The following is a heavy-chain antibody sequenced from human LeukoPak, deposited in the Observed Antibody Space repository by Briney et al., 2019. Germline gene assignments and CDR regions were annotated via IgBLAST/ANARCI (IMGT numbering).Heavy chain of an antibody. J-gene: IGHJ4*02. D-gene: IGHD3-9*01. Sequence: ASVKVSCKASGYTFSGYYMHWVRQAPGQGLEWMGWINPNTGGTNYARKFQGRVTMTTDTSTSTAYMELRSLRSDDTAVYYCARDLSLLRRYFDWVLDYWGQGTLVTVSS. CDR3: ARDLSLLRRYFDWVLDY. CDR2: INPNTGGT. CDR1: GYTFSGYY. V-gene: IGHV1-2*02.